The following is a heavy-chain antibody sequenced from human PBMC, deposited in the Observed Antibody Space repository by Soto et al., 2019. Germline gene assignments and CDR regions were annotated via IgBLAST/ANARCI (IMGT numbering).Heavy chain of an antibody. V-gene: IGHV1-69*01. Sequence: QVQLVQSGAKVKKPGSSVKVSCRASGGTLNKHAITWVRRAPGQGLEWLGGIIPMFGIPNYPQKFQGRVTITADDSTNTSHMELIGLTPYDTAVYYCARGGTSGWLKGAYDVWGQGTMVTVSS. CDR2: IIPMFGIP. D-gene: IGHD6-19*01. CDR1: GGTLNKHA. J-gene: IGHJ3*01. CDR3: ARGGTSGWLKGAYDV.